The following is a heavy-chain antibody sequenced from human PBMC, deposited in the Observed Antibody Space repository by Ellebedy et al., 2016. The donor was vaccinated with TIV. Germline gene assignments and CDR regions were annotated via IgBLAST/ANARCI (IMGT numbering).Heavy chain of an antibody. CDR1: GGSISSSTTYY. D-gene: IGHD3-10*01. Sequence: MPGGSLRLSCTVSGGSISSSTTYYWGWICQPPGQGLEWIGSIYYSGSAYYNPSLKSRITISVDTSKNQFSLQLNSVTAADTAVYYCGRDGGSGSYYNSYWGQGTLVTVSS. V-gene: IGHV4-39*02. CDR2: IYYSGSA. CDR3: GRDGGSGSYYNSY. J-gene: IGHJ4*02.